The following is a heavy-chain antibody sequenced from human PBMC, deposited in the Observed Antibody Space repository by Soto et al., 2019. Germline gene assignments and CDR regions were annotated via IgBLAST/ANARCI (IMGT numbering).Heavy chain of an antibody. CDR2: ISTYNGNT. CDR3: ARLDTAMVKYYFDY. J-gene: IGHJ4*02. V-gene: IGHV1-18*01. Sequence: GASVKVSCKASGYTFTTYAIHWVRQAPGQGLEWMGWISTYNGNTNYAQKLQGRVTMSTDTSTSTAYMELRSLRSDDTAVYYCARLDTAMVKYYFDYWGQGTLVTVSS. CDR1: GYTFTTYA. D-gene: IGHD5-18*01.